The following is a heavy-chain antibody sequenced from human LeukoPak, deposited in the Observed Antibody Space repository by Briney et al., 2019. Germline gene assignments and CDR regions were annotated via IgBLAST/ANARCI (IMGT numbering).Heavy chain of an antibody. V-gene: IGHV3-30-3*01. Sequence: GGSLRLSCAASGFTVSSNYMSWVRQAPGKGLEWVAVTSYDGSSEYYTDSVKGRFTVSRDNSRSTLYLQMNSLRVEDTGVYYCARALSQGAGAAVPSAPIDYWGQGTLVTASS. D-gene: IGHD2-2*01. CDR3: ARALSQGAGAAVPSAPIDY. CDR1: GFTVSSNY. CDR2: TSYDGSSE. J-gene: IGHJ4*02.